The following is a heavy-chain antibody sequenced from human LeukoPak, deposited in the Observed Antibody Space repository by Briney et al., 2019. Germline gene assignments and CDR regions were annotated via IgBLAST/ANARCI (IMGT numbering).Heavy chain of an antibody. V-gene: IGHV4-61*02. D-gene: IGHD3-3*01. CDR1: GGSISSGSYY. CDR2: IYTSGST. CDR3: ARSGYYTRHFDY. J-gene: IGHJ4*02. Sequence: SETLSLTCNVSGGSISSGSYYWSWIRQPAGKGLEWIGRIYTSGSTNYNPSLKSRVTISVDTSKNQFSLKLSSVTAADTAVYYCARSGYYTRHFDYWGQGTLVTVSS.